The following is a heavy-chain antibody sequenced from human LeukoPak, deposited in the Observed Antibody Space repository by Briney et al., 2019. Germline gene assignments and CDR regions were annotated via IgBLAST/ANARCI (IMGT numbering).Heavy chain of an antibody. CDR3: ATQRGSYLWGTDFDY. Sequence: ASVKVSCRPSGYTFTAYFVHWVRQAPGQGLEWMGWINPNSGDTKYSQKFQGRVTMTRDTSINTAYMELSRLRSDDTAVYYCATQRGSYLWGTDFDYWGQGTLVTVSS. CDR1: GYTFTAYF. J-gene: IGHJ4*02. CDR2: INPNSGDT. V-gene: IGHV1-2*02. D-gene: IGHD3-16*01.